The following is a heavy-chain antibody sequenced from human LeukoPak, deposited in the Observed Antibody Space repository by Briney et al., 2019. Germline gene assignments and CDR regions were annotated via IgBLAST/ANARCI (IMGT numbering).Heavy chain of an antibody. V-gene: IGHV1-18*01. CDR2: INTYNGNT. D-gene: IGHD5-12*01. CDR1: GYTLTSYG. Sequence: ASVKVSCKASGYTLTSYGISWVRQAPGQGLEWMGWINTYNGNTKYAQKFQGRVTMTTDTSTSTAYMELRSLRSDDTAVYYCATLRRNGYGYFDYWGQGTLVTVSS. J-gene: IGHJ4*02. CDR3: ATLRRNGYGYFDY.